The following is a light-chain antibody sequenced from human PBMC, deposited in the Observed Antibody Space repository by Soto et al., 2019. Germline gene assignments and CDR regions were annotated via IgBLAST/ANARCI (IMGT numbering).Light chain of an antibody. CDR2: EVT. CDR1: SSDVGGYNY. J-gene: IGLJ3*02. Sequence: QSALTQPPSASGSPGQSVTISCTGTSSDVGGYNYVSWYQQHPGKVPKLMIYEVTKRPSGVPDRFSVSKSGNTASLTVSGLQAEDEDDYYCSSYAGSNILVFGGGTQLTVL. V-gene: IGLV2-8*01. CDR3: SSYAGSNILV.